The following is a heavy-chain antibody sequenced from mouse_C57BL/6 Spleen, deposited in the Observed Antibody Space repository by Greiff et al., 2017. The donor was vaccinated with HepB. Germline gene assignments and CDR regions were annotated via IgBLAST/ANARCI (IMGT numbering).Heavy chain of an antibody. V-gene: IGHV1-62-2*01. D-gene: IGHD4-1*01. Sequence: VKLMESGAELVKPGASVKLSCKASGYTFTEYTIHWVKQRSGQGLEWIGWFYPGSGSIKYNEKFKDKATLTADKSSSTVYMELSRLTSEDSAVYFCARHEGNWDGFAYWGQGTLVTVSA. CDR3: ARHEGNWDGFAY. CDR1: GYTFTEYT. J-gene: IGHJ3*01. CDR2: FYPGSGSI.